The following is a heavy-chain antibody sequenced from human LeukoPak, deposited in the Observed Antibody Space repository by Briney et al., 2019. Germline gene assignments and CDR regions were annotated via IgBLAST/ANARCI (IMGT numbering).Heavy chain of an antibody. V-gene: IGHV5-51*01. CDR2: IYLGDSDT. J-gene: IGHJ4*02. CDR1: GYSFTSYW. CDR3: ARSSDSSGYYDYFDY. D-gene: IGHD3-22*01. Sequence: GESLKISCKGSGYSFTSYWIGWVRQMPGKGLEWMAIIYLGDSDTRYSPSFQGQVTISADKSISTAYLQWSSLKASDTAMYYCARSSDSSGYYDYFDYWGQGTLVTVFS.